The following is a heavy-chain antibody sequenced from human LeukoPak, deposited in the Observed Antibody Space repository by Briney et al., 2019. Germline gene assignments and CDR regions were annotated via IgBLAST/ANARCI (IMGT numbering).Heavy chain of an antibody. V-gene: IGHV4-34*01. CDR2: FNHSGST. Sequence: GTLRLSRAASGFTSSNTWTSWIRQSPGKGLEWIGEFNHSGSTNYIPSLKSRVTISVDTSKNQFSLKLSSVTAADTAVYYCARNALTTDYGGNSGTAFDIWGQGTMVTVSS. D-gene: IGHD4-23*01. J-gene: IGHJ3*02. CDR3: ARNALTTDYGGNSGTAFDI. CDR1: GFTSSNTW.